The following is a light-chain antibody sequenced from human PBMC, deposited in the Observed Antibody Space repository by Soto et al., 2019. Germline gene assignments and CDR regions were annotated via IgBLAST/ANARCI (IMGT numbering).Light chain of an antibody. Sequence: DIQLTQSPSFLSASVGDRVTITCRASQGISSYLAWYQQKPGKAPKLLIYAASTLQSGVPSRFSGSGSGTESTLTISSPQPEDFATYYCQQLNSYPLTFGGGTKVEIK. V-gene: IGKV1-9*01. CDR3: QQLNSYPLT. J-gene: IGKJ4*01. CDR1: QGISSY. CDR2: AAS.